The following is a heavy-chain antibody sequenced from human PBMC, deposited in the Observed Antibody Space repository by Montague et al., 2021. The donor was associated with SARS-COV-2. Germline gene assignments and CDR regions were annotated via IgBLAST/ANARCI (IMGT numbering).Heavy chain of an antibody. CDR2: IYYSGST. CDR1: GGSISSSSYY. CDR3: ARHLLGYCSSTSCYVG. D-gene: IGHD2-2*01. V-gene: IGHV4-39*01. J-gene: IGHJ4*02. Sequence: SGTLSLTCTVSGGSISSSSYYWGWLRQPPGKGLEWIGSIYYSGSTYYSPSLKSRVTITVDTSKNQFSLKLSSVTAADTAVYYCARHLLGYCSSTSCYVGWGQGTLVTVSS.